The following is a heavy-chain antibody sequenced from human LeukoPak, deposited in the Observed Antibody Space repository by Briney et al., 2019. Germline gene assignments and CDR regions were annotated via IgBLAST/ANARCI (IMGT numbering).Heavy chain of an antibody. Sequence: KPSETLSLTCTVSGGSISSYYWSWIRQPPGKGLEWIGYIYYSGSTNYNPSLKSRVTISVDTSMNQFSLKLSSVTAADTAVYYCARDAGSSGWYRLDYWGQGTLVTVSS. CDR3: ARDAGSSGWYRLDY. V-gene: IGHV4-59*01. J-gene: IGHJ4*02. CDR2: IYYSGST. CDR1: GGSISSYY. D-gene: IGHD6-19*01.